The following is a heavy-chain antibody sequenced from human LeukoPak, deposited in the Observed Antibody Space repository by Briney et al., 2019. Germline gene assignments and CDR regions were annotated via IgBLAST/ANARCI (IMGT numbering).Heavy chain of an antibody. Sequence: NPSETLSLTCAVSGGSVSSSNWWSWVRQPPGKGLEWIGEIYPSGSTDYNPSLKSRVTISVDKSKNQFSLNLTSVTAADTAVYFCARAAAGATPLDYWGQGTLVTVSS. CDR2: IYPSGST. CDR1: GGSVSSSNW. D-gene: IGHD1-26*01. CDR3: ARAAAGATPLDY. V-gene: IGHV4-4*02. J-gene: IGHJ4*02.